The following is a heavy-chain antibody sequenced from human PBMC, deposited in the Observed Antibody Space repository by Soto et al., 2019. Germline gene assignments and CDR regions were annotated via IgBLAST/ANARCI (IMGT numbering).Heavy chain of an antibody. Sequence: SETLSLTCSVSDDSINSDKYYWGWIRQPPGKGLEWIGSIYYRGNAYYNPSLKSRVTISVDTSKNQFSLKLSSVTAADTAVYYCARGRRGGYYYYYMDVWGKGTTVTVSS. CDR1: DDSINSDKYY. J-gene: IGHJ6*03. CDR2: IYYRGNA. D-gene: IGHD3-16*01. V-gene: IGHV4-39*07. CDR3: ARGRRGGYYYYYMDV.